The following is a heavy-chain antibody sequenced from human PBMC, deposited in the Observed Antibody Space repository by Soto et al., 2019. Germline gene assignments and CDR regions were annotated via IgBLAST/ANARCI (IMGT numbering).Heavy chain of an antibody. CDR1: GDYISGGYYS. D-gene: IGHD3-10*02. J-gene: IGHJ3*02. CDR3: ATYRKFVQI. CDR2: IYNSGST. V-gene: IGHV4-30-2*01. Sequence: PSETLSLTCAVSGDYISGGYYSWSWIRQPPGKGLEWIEFIYNSGSTYYNSSLKSRVTISVDRYKNHFFLNLTSVTAADTAVYYCATYRKFVQIWGQGTKVTVSS.